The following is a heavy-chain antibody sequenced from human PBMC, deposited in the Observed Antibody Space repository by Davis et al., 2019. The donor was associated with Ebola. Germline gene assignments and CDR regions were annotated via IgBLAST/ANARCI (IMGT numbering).Heavy chain of an antibody. CDR1: GYSFTTYW. CDR3: ARLAMVRGVIMRHNPNYYYYAMDV. V-gene: IGHV5-51*01. D-gene: IGHD3-10*01. CDR2: IHPSDSDT. J-gene: IGHJ6*02. Sequence: GESLKISCKGSGYSFTTYWIAWVRQTPAKGLEWMGIIHPSDSDTRYSPSFQGQVTISADKSISTAYLQRSSLKASDTAMYYCARLAMVRGVIMRHNPNYYYYAMDVWGQGTTVTVSS.